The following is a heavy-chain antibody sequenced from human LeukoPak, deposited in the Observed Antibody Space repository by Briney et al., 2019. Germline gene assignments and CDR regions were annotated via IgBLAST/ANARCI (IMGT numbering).Heavy chain of an antibody. Sequence: SETLSLTCAVYGGXFSGYYCSWIRQPPGKGLEWIGEINHSGSTNYNPSLKSRVTISVDTSKNQFSLKLSSVTAADTAMYYCARGHNIWGQGTMVTVSS. CDR1: GGXFSGYY. J-gene: IGHJ3*02. V-gene: IGHV4-34*01. CDR2: INHSGST. CDR3: ARGHNI.